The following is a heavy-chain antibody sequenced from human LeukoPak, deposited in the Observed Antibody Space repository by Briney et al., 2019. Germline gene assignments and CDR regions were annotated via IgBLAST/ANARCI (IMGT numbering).Heavy chain of an antibody. J-gene: IGHJ6*02. D-gene: IGHD6-13*01. Sequence: GESLKISCKGSGYSFTSYWISWVRQMPGKGLEWMGRIDPSDSYTNYSPSFQGHVTISADKSISTAYLQWSSLKASDTATYYCASPGYSNYGYYYGMDVWGQGTTVTVSS. CDR3: ASPGYSNYGYYYGMDV. CDR1: GYSFTSYW. CDR2: IDPSDSYT. V-gene: IGHV5-10-1*01.